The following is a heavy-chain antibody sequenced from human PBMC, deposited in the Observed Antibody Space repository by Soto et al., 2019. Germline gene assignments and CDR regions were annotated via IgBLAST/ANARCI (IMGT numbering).Heavy chain of an antibody. Sequence: QVQLVQSGAEVKKPGASVKVSCKASGYTFTSYGISWVRQAPGQGLEWMGWISAYNGNTNYAQKLQGRVTMTTHTSTSTAYMELRSLRSDDTAVYYCARDVAVAGAGGYDACDIWGQGTMVTVSS. J-gene: IGHJ3*02. V-gene: IGHV1-18*01. CDR2: ISAYNGNT. CDR3: ARDVAVAGAGGYDACDI. CDR1: GYTFTSYG. D-gene: IGHD6-19*01.